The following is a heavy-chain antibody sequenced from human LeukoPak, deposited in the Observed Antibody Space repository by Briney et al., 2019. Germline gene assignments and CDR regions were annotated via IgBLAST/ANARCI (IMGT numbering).Heavy chain of an antibody. J-gene: IGHJ6*02. V-gene: IGHV3-21*01. CDR2: ITSSSSYI. CDR3: ARAAATDPYYYYGMDV. CDR1: GFIFSTYS. Sequence: GGSLRLSCAASGFIFSTYSMNWVRQAPRKGLEWASSITSSSSYIYYADSVKGRFTISRDNAKISLFLQMNSLRAEDTAVYYCARAAATDPYYYYGMDVWGQGTTVTVSS. D-gene: IGHD2-21*02.